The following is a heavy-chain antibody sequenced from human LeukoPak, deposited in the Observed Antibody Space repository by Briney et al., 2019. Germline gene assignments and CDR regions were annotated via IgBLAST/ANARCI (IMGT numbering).Heavy chain of an antibody. J-gene: IGHJ6*03. CDR2: IYYSGST. CDR1: GGSISSYY. V-gene: IGHV4-59*12. CDR3: AREGSLPSYYYYYMDV. Sequence: SETLSLTCTVSGGSISSYYWSWLRQPPGKGLEWIGYIYYSGSTNYNPSLKSRVTISVDTSKNQFSLKLSSVTAADTAVYYCAREGSLPSYYYYYMDVWGKGTTVTVSS. D-gene: IGHD6-19*01.